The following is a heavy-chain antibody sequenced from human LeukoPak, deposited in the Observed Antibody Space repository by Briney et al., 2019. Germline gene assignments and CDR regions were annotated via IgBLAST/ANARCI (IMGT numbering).Heavy chain of an antibody. Sequence: GGSLRLSCAAPGFTFSSYGMHSVRQAPGERLEWVAVISYDGSNKYYEDSVKGRFSISRDNSKNPLYLQMNSLRAEDTVVYYCAKGGRMATIPNWGQGTLVTVSS. CDR3: AKGGRMATIPN. D-gene: IGHD5-24*01. J-gene: IGHJ4*02. CDR1: GFTFSSYG. V-gene: IGHV3-30*18. CDR2: ISYDGSNK.